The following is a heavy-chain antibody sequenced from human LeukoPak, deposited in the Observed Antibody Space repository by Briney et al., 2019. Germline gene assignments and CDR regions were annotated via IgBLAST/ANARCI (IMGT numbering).Heavy chain of an antibody. Sequence: GGSLRLSCAASGFTFSSYAMSWVRQAPGKGLEWVSAISGSGGSTYYADSVKGRFTISRDNSKNTLYLQMNSLRAEDTVVYYCAKTPTTAVAGSYYYYYYGMDVWGQGTTVTVSS. D-gene: IGHD6-19*01. J-gene: IGHJ6*02. CDR1: GFTFSSYA. V-gene: IGHV3-23*01. CDR2: ISGSGGST. CDR3: AKTPTTAVAGSYYYYYYGMDV.